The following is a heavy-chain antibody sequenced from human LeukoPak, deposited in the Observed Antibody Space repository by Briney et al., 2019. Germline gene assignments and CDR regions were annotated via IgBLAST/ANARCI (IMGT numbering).Heavy chain of an antibody. CDR2: INHSGST. J-gene: IGHJ4*02. CDR1: GRSFSGYY. V-gene: IGHV4-34*01. CDR3: ARGLRITMIVVAITGYFDY. D-gene: IGHD3-22*01. Sequence: SETLSLTCAVNGRSFSGYYWSWIRQPPGKGLEWIGEINHSGSTNYNPSLKSRVTISVDTSKNQFSLKLSSVTAADTAVYYCARGLRITMIVVAITGYFDYWGQGTLVTVSS.